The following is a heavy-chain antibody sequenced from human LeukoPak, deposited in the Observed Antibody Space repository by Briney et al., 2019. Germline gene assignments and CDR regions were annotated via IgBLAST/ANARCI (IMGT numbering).Heavy chain of an antibody. CDR3: AKDRETTASGTFDS. D-gene: IGHD6-13*01. CDR1: GFTFRNYG. J-gene: IGHJ4*02. CDR2: ISEDGSNI. V-gene: IGHV3-30*18. Sequence: GGSLRLSCAASGFTFRNYGMHCLRQAPGKGLEWVAVISEDGSNIHYADSVRGRFTISRDNSNNTLHLQMNSLRAEDTATYYCAKDRETTASGTFDSWGQGTLVTVSS.